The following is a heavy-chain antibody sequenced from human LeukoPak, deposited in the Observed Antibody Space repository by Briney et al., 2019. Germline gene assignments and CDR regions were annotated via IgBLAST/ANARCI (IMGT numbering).Heavy chain of an antibody. D-gene: IGHD3-3*01. J-gene: IGHJ6*03. V-gene: IGHV1-2*06. CDR3: ARDALGYDFWSGYYDRYYYYMDV. CDR2: INPNSGGT. CDR1: GYTFTGYY. Sequence: ASVKVSCKASGYTFTGYYMQWVRQAPGQGLGWMGRINPNSGGTNYAQKFQGRVTMTRDTSISTAYMELSRLRSDDTAVYYCARDALGYDFWSGYYDRYYYYMDVWGKGTTVTVSS.